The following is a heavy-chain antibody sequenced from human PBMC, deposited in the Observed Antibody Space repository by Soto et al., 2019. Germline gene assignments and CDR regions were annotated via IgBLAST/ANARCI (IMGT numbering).Heavy chain of an antibody. CDR1: GYTFTSYG. D-gene: IGHD2-15*01. J-gene: IGHJ3*02. CDR2: ISAYNGNT. CDR3: ASQNYCSGGSCYPNDAFDI. Sequence: GASVKVSCKASGYTFTSYGISWVRQAPGQGLEWMGWISAYNGNTNYAQKLQGRVTMTTDTSTSTAYMELRSLRSDDTAVDYCASQNYCSGGSCYPNDAFDIWGQGTMVTVSS. V-gene: IGHV1-18*01.